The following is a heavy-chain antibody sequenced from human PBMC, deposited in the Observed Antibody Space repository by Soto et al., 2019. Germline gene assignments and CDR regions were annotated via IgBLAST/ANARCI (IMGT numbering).Heavy chain of an antibody. V-gene: IGHV1-18*01. J-gene: IGHJ4*02. CDR2: INAGNGNT. Sequence: ASVKVSCKASGYTFTNFGISWVRQAPGQRLEWMGWINAGNGNTKYSQKLQGRVSMTTDTSTSTAYMELRSLRSDDTAVYYCARDLGQQLFDYWGQGTLVTVSS. D-gene: IGHD6-13*01. CDR1: GYTFTNFG. CDR3: ARDLGQQLFDY.